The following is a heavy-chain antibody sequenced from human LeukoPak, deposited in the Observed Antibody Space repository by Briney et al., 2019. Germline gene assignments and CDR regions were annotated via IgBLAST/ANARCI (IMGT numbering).Heavy chain of an antibody. CDR2: ISGSGGST. J-gene: IGHJ4*02. CDR3: AKDVPSRYYYDSSGYYLN. CDR1: GFTFCSYA. Sequence: GGSLRLSCAASGFTFCSYAMSWVRQAPGKGLEWVSAISGSGGSTYYADSVKGRFTISRDNSKNTLYLQMNSLRAEDTAVYYCAKDVPSRYYYDSSGYYLNWGQGTLVTVSS. D-gene: IGHD3-22*01. V-gene: IGHV3-23*01.